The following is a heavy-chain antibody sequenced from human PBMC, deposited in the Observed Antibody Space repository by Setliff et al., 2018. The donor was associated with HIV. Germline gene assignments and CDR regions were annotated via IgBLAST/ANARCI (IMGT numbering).Heavy chain of an antibody. Sequence: GASVKVSCKASGGTFSSYAISWVRQAPGQGLEWMGGIIPIFGTANYAQKFQGRVTITTDESTSTAYMEVISLRSEDTAVFYCASSGYCTDISCYVFDYWGQGTPVTVSS. CDR3: ASSGYCTDISCYVFDY. J-gene: IGHJ4*02. CDR1: GGTFSSYA. V-gene: IGHV1-69*05. CDR2: IIPIFGTA. D-gene: IGHD2-8*02.